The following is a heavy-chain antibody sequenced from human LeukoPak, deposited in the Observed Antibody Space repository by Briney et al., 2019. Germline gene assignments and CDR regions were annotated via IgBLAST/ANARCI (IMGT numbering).Heavy chain of an antibody. J-gene: IGHJ4*02. D-gene: IGHD1-26*01. V-gene: IGHV6-1*01. CDR2: TYYRSKWYY. CDR1: GDSVSSNSDA. CDR3: ARDPVGGSTIFDY. Sequence: SQTLSLTCAITGDSVSSNSDAWNWIRQSPSRGLEWLGRTYYRSKWYYDYAVAVKSRISINPDTSKNQFSLQLSSVTPEDTAVYYCARDPVGGSTIFDYWGQGTLVTVSS.